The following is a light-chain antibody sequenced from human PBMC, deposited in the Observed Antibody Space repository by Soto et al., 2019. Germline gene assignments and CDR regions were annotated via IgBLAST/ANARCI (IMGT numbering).Light chain of an antibody. Sequence: QSALTQPASVSGSPGQSITISCTGTSSDVGGYNYVSWFQQHPGKAPKLKIYEVSNRPSGVSNRFSGSKSGYTASLTISELQAEDGADYNCTSFTRSSTGVFGGGTKVPAL. J-gene: IGLJ3*02. CDR1: SSDVGGYNY. CDR3: TSFTRSSTGV. CDR2: EVS. V-gene: IGLV2-14*03.